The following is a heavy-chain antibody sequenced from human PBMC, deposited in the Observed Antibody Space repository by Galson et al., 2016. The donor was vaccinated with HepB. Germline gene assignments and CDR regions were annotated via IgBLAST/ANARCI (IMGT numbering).Heavy chain of an antibody. Sequence: SLRLSCAASGYTFGAHGMSWVRRAPGKGLEWVSGISVSGGEENYADSVKGRFTISRDNSENMLYLHMSSLRGEDTALYYCVKDRRAVAGLDYWGQGTQVTVSS. J-gene: IGHJ4*02. D-gene: IGHD6-19*01. CDR3: VKDRRAVAGLDY. CDR1: GYTFGAHG. V-gene: IGHV3-23*01. CDR2: ISVSGGEE.